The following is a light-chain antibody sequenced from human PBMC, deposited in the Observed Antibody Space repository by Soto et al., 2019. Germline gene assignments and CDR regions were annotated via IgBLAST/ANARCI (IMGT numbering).Light chain of an antibody. V-gene: IGKV3-15*01. Sequence: EIVMTQSPATLSVSPGERATLSCRASQSVSSNLAWYQQKPGQAPRLLIYGASTRATGISARFSGSGSGTEFTLTINSLQSEDFAVYYCQQYNNWPLTFGGGTKVEIK. J-gene: IGKJ4*01. CDR3: QQYNNWPLT. CDR1: QSVSSN. CDR2: GAS.